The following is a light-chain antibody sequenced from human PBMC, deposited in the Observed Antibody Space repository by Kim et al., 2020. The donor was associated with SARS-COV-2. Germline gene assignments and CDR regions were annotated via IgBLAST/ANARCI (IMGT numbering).Light chain of an antibody. CDR1: RLRSYY. J-gene: IGLJ2*01. V-gene: IGLV3-19*01. CDR3: NSRDSSGNHV. CDR2: GKN. Sequence: VALGQTVRITCQGDRLRSYYASWYQQKPGQAPVLVIYGKNNRPSGIPDRFSVSSSGNTASLTITGAQAEDEADYYCNSRDSSGNHVFGGGTQLTVL.